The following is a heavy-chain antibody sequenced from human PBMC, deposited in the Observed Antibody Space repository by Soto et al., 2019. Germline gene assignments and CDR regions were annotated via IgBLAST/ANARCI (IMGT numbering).Heavy chain of an antibody. V-gene: IGHV4-59*01. J-gene: IGHJ4*02. CDR1: GGSISSYY. D-gene: IGHD1-26*01. Sequence: QVQLQESGPGLVKPSETLSLTCTVSGGSISSYYWNWIRQPPGKGLEWIGYIYFRGSTNYNPSLNSRVTITVDTYKNQFSLKLSSVTAADTAVYYCARDPGGRYDSWGQGTLVTVSS. CDR2: IYFRGST. CDR3: ARDPGGRYDS.